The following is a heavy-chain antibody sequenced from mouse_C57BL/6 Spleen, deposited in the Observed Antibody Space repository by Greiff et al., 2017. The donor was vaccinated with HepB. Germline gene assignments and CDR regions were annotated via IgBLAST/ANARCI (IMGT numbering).Heavy chain of an antibody. Sequence: QVQLQQSGTELVKPGASVKLSCKASGYTFTSYWMHWVKQRPGQGLEWIGNINPSNGGTNYNEKFKSKATLTVDKSSSTAYMQLSSLTSEDSAVYYCARERTTVVYFDYWGQGTTLTVSS. J-gene: IGHJ2*01. CDR3: ARERTTVVYFDY. V-gene: IGHV1-53*01. CDR1: GYTFTSYW. CDR2: INPSNGGT. D-gene: IGHD1-1*01.